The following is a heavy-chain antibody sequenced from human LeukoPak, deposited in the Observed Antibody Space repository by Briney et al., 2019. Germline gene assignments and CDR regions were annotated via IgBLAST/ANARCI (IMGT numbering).Heavy chain of an antibody. D-gene: IGHD6-13*01. CDR3: VSSPKQQLVDY. CDR2: INHSGST. J-gene: IGHJ4*02. V-gene: IGHV4-34*01. Sequence: SETLSLTCAVYGGSFSGYYWSWIRQPPGKGLEWIGEINHSGSTNYNPSLKSRVTISVDTSKNQFSLKLSSVTAADTAVYYCVSSPKQQLVDYWGQGTLVTVSS. CDR1: GGSFSGYY.